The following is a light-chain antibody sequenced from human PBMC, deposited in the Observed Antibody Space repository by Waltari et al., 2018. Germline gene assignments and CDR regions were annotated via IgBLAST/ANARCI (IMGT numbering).Light chain of an antibody. CDR1: QSVSSSS. CDR2: GVS. V-gene: IGKV3-20*01. J-gene: IGKJ3*01. CDR3: QQYGGSPPFT. Sequence: EIVLTQSPGTLSLSPGDRATLPCRASQSVSSSSLAWYQQKPGQAPRLLMYGVSYRAAGIPDRFSGSGSGTDFTLTISRLEPEDFAVYYCQQYGGSPPFTFGPGTKVDI.